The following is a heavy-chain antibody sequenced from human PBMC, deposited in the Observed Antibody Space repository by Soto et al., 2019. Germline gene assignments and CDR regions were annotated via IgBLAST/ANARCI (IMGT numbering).Heavy chain of an antibody. V-gene: IGHV1-8*01. J-gene: IGHJ3*02. CDR3: ARVSGHSSGWTPYDAFDI. D-gene: IGHD6-19*01. CDR2: MNPNSGNT. CDR1: GYTFTSYD. Sequence: ASVKVSCKASGYTFTSYDINWVRQATGQGLEWMGWMNPNSGNTGYAQKFQGRVTMTRNTSISTAYMELSSLRSEDTAVYYCARVSGHSSGWTPYDAFDIWGQGTMVTVSS.